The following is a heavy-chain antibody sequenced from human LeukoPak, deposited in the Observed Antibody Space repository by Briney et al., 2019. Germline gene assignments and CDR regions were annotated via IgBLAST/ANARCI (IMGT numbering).Heavy chain of an antibody. Sequence: PSETLSLTCTVSGGSISSGGYYWSWIRQHPGKGLEWIGYIYYSGSTYYNPSLKSRVTISVDTSKNQFSLKLSSVTAADTAVYYCARDRIIVDDSSGYYDAFGIWGQGTMVTVSS. CDR3: ARDRIIVDDSSGYYDAFGI. CDR2: IYYSGST. J-gene: IGHJ3*02. V-gene: IGHV4-31*03. CDR1: GGSISSGGYY. D-gene: IGHD3-22*01.